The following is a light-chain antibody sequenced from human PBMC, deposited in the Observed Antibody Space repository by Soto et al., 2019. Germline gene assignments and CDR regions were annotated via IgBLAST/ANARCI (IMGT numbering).Light chain of an antibody. Sequence: DLQMTQSPSTLSASVGDRVTITCRASQSISTWLAWYQQKPGKAPKLLIHQASSLESGVPSRFSGSGSGTEFTLTINSLQPDDFGTYYCQQYNTYRTFGQGTRVEIK. J-gene: IGKJ1*01. CDR2: QAS. CDR3: QQYNTYRT. CDR1: QSISTW. V-gene: IGKV1-5*01.